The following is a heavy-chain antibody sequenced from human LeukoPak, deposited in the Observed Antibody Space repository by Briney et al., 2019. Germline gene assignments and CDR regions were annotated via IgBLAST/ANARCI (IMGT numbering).Heavy chain of an antibody. V-gene: IGHV4-59*01. CDR2: IYYSGST. Sequence: SETLSLTCTVSGVSISSYYWRWIRQPPGKGLEWVGYIYYSGSTNYNPSLKSRVTISVDTSKNQFSLRLSSVTAADTAVYYCARVTGYMIEDYFDYWGQGTLVTVSS. CDR3: ARVTGYMIEDYFDY. D-gene: IGHD3-22*01. CDR1: GVSISSYY. J-gene: IGHJ4*02.